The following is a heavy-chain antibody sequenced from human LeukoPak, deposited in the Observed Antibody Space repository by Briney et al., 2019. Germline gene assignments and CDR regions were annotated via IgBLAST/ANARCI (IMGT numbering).Heavy chain of an antibody. CDR3: ASIFGTTGTTNGMDV. CDR2: IGGSGGST. J-gene: IGHJ6*02. Sequence: GGSLRLSCAASEFTFSTYAMSWVRQAPGKGLEWVSAIGGSGGSTYYADSVKGRFTISRDNSKNTLYLQMNSLRAEDTAVYYCASIFGTTGTTNGMDVWGQGTTVTVSS. V-gene: IGHV3-23*01. CDR1: EFTFSTYA. D-gene: IGHD1-1*01.